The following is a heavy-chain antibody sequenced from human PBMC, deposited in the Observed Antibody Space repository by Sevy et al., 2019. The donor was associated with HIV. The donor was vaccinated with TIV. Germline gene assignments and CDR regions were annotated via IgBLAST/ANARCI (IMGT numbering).Heavy chain of an antibody. J-gene: IGHJ6*02. CDR2: ISYDGGNI. Sequence: GGSLRLSCAASGFTFSIYAIHWVRQAPGKGLEWVRVISYDGGNIYYADAVKGRFTVSRDNSKDTVYLQMNSLRPEDTAVYYCARDLPSAVINPFYYYGMDVWGQGTTVTVSS. CDR1: GFTFSIYA. D-gene: IGHD2-21*01. V-gene: IGHV3-30*04. CDR3: ARDLPSAVINPFYYYGMDV.